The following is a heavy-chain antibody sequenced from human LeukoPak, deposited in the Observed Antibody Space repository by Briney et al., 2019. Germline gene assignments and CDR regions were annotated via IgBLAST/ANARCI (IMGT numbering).Heavy chain of an antibody. CDR2: IVGSGGST. V-gene: IGHV3-23*01. J-gene: IGHJ4*02. D-gene: IGHD5-24*01. CDR1: GFTFSSYA. CDR3: AKGSAVLEMATIKDAPFDY. Sequence: PGGSLRLSCAASGFTFSSYAMSWVRQAPGKGLEWVSAIVGSGGSTYFADSVKGRFTISRDNSKNTLYLQMNSLRAEDTAVYYCAKGSAVLEMATIKDAPFDYWGQGTLVTVSS.